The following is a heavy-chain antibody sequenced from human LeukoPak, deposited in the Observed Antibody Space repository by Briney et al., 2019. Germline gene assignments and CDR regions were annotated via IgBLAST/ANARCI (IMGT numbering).Heavy chain of an antibody. CDR2: IYQSGRT. CDR1: GDSINSSYW. J-gene: IGHJ6*02. Sequence: SSETLSLTCAVSGDSINSSYWWNWVRQPPGKGLEWIGEIYQSGRTNYDPSLKSRVTISVDESKSQFSLELRSVTAADTAIYYCARVGLLLPYYYNMDVWGQGTRVTVSS. V-gene: IGHV4-4*02. D-gene: IGHD3-22*01. CDR3: ARVGLLLPYYYNMDV.